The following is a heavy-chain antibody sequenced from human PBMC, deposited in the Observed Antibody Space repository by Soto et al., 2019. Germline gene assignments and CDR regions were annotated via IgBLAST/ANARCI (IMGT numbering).Heavy chain of an antibody. V-gene: IGHV3-30*03. CDR1: GFTFSSYG. CDR3: ARDRRPNYYYGMDG. D-gene: IGHD6-25*01. J-gene: IGHJ6*02. Sequence: QVQLVESGGGVVQPGRSLRLSCAASGFTFSSYGMHWVRQAPGKGLEWVAVISFDGNNKYYADSVKGRFTISRDNSKNTLYPQMNGLRAEDTAVYYCARDRRPNYYYGMDGWGQGTTVTVSS. CDR2: ISFDGNNK.